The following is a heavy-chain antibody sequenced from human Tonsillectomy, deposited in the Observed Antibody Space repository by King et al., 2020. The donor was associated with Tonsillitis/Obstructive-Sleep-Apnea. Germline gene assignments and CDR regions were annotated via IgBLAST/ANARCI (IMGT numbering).Heavy chain of an antibody. CDR1: GFTFRTYA. CDR2: ISFSGGTT. Sequence: VQLVESGGGLVQPGGSLRLSCAASGFTFRTYALSWGRQAPGKGLEWVSTISFSGGTTYYAESVKGRFTISRDTSKNTLYLQINSLRAEDTAIYYCARGVPAAIGYLNWFDPWGQGTLVTVSS. CDR3: ARGVPAAIGYLNWFDP. J-gene: IGHJ5*02. D-gene: IGHD2-2*02. V-gene: IGHV3-23*04.